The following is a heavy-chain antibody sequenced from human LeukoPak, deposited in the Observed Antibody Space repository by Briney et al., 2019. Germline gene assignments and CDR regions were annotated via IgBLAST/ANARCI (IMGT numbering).Heavy chain of an antibody. CDR2: ISSSGSTI. D-gene: IGHD6-13*01. V-gene: IGHV3-48*03. J-gene: IGHJ3*02. CDR1: GFTFSSYE. Sequence: QPGGSLRLSCAASGFTFSSYEMNWVRQAPGKGLEWVSYISSSGSTIYCADSVKGRFTISRDNAKNSLYLQMNSLRAEDTAVYYCARGYSSSWSDAFDIWGQGTMVTVSS. CDR3: ARGYSSSWSDAFDI.